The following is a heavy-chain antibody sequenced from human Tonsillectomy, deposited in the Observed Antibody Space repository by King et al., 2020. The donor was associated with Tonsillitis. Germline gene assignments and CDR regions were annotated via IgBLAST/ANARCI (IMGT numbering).Heavy chain of an antibody. V-gene: IGHV3-30-3*01. D-gene: IGHD3-10*01. CDR3: ASEYLNLWFGESPGYFDY. Sequence: VQLVESGGGVVQPGRSLRPSCAASGFTFSSYAMHWVRQAPGKGLEWVAVISYDGSNKYYADSVKGRFTISRDNSKNTLYLQMNSLRAEDTAVYYCASEYLNLWFGESPGYFDYWGQGTLVTVSS. CDR1: GFTFSSYA. CDR2: ISYDGSNK. J-gene: IGHJ4*02.